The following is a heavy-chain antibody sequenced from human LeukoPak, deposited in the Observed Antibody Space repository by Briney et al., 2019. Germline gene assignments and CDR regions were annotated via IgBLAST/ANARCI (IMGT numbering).Heavy chain of an antibody. CDR2: IYRDGTGT. CDR3: ARLYGGHTTYDY. J-gene: IGHJ4*02. D-gene: IGHD4-17*01. Sequence: GGSLRLSCAASGFTFSNYWMHWVRQAPGKGLVWVSRIYRDGTGTVYAGSVKGRFTISRDNAADSLYLEMNSLGAEDTAVYFCARLYGGHTTYDYWGQGTLVTVSS. V-gene: IGHV3-74*01. CDR1: GFTFSNYW.